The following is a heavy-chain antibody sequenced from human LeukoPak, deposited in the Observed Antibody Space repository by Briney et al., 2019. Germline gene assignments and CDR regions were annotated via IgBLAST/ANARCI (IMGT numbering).Heavy chain of an antibody. Sequence: PGGSLRLSCVASGFTFSSYGVHWVRQAPGKGLEWVAFIRYDGSNKYYTDSVMGRFTISRDNSKNTLNLEMNSLRVEDTAVYYCVKDDGYFDVWGQGTMVTVSS. CDR3: VKDDGYFDV. CDR2: IRYDGSNK. J-gene: IGHJ3*01. CDR1: GFTFSSYG. D-gene: IGHD6-13*01. V-gene: IGHV3-30*02.